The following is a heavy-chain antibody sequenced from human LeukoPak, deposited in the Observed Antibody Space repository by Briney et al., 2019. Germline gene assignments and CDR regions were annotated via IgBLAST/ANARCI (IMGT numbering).Heavy chain of an antibody. CDR1: GFIFSSYW. D-gene: IGHD2-21*02. Sequence: QPGGSLRLSCAASGFIFSSYWMHWVRHAPGKGLAWVSRINTDGSSTSYADSVKGRFTISRDNAKNSLYLQMNSLRAEDTAVYYCARGCGGDQKSAFDIWGQGTMVTVSS. J-gene: IGHJ3*02. V-gene: IGHV3-74*01. CDR2: INTDGSST. CDR3: ARGCGGDQKSAFDI.